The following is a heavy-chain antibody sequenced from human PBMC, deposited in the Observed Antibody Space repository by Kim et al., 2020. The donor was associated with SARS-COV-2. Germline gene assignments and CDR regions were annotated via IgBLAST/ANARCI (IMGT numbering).Heavy chain of an antibody. Sequence: GGSLRLSCAASGFTFSDYYMSWIRQAPGKGLEWVSYISSSSSYTNYADSVKGRFTISRDNAKNSLYLQMNSLRAEDTAVYYCARALKSLGYCSGGSCSYYYYYYGMDVWGQGTTVTVSS. CDR3: ARALKSLGYCSGGSCSYYYYYYGMDV. CDR2: ISSSSSYT. CDR1: GFTFSDYY. V-gene: IGHV3-11*05. D-gene: IGHD2-15*01. J-gene: IGHJ6*02.